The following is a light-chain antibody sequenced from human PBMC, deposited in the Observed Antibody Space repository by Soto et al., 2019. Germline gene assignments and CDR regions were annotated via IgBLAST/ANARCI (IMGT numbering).Light chain of an antibody. J-gene: IGLJ2*01. CDR2: STN. CDR1: RSNIGSNP. Sequence: QSVLTQPPSASGTPGQGVTISCSGDRSNIGSNPVSWYQLLPGAAPRLLLYSTNQRPSGVPDRFSGSKSGTSASLAISGLQYDDEADYSCAAWDDSMYGPVFGGGTQLTVL. V-gene: IGLV1-44*01. CDR3: AAWDDSMYGPV.